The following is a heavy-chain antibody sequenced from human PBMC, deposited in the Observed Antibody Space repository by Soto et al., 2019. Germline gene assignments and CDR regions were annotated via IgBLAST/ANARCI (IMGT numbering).Heavy chain of an antibody. CDR1: GGTFSSYA. CDR3: ARDSGYYDFWSGYYKGGGYYYYYGMDV. D-gene: IGHD3-3*01. CDR2: IIPIFGTA. V-gene: IGHV1-69*01. Sequence: QVQLVQSGAEVKKPGSSVKVSCKASGGTFSSYAISWVRQAPGQGLEWMGGIIPIFGTANYAQKFQGRVTITADESPSTAYMELSSLRSEDTAVYYCARDSGYYDFWSGYYKGGGYYYYYGMDVWGQGTTVTVSS. J-gene: IGHJ6*02.